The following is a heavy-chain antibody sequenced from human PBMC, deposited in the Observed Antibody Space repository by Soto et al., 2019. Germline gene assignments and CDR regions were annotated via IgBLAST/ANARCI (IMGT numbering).Heavy chain of an antibody. CDR2: IYYSGST. J-gene: IGHJ4*02. CDR3: VREGGSPHYYFDY. CDR1: GGSISSGGYY. V-gene: IGHV4-31*03. D-gene: IGHD5-12*01. Sequence: SETLSLTCTVSGGSISSGGYYWSWIRQHPGKGLEWIGYIYYSGSTYYNPSLKSRVTISVDTSKNQFSLKLSSVTPEDTAVYYCVREGGSPHYYFDYWGQGTLVTVSS.